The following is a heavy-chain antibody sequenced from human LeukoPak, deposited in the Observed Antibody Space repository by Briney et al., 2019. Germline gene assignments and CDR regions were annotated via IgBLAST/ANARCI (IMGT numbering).Heavy chain of an antibody. CDR1: GFTFSNAW. J-gene: IGHJ5*02. D-gene: IGHD4-17*01. Sequence: GGSLRLSCAASGFTFSNAWMSWVRQAPGKGLEWVGRIRTKGKSYATEYAASVKGRFIISRDDLKNTAYLQMNSLKIEDTAVYYCTRTTVTMADWFDPWGQGTLVTVSS. V-gene: IGHV3-73*01. CDR3: TRTTVTMADWFDP. CDR2: IRTKGKSYAT.